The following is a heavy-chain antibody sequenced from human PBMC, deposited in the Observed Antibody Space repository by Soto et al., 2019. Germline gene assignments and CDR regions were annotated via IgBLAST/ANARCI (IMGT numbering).Heavy chain of an antibody. CDR3: ASLMTTVTDYYYYGMDV. Sequence: LRLSCAASGFTFSSYWMHWVRQAPGKGLVWVSRINSDGSSTNYADSVKGRFTISRDNAKNTLYLQMNSLRAEDTAVYYCASLMTTVTDYYYYGMDVWGQGTTVTVSS. D-gene: IGHD4-17*01. V-gene: IGHV3-74*01. CDR1: GFTFSSYW. J-gene: IGHJ6*02. CDR2: INSDGSST.